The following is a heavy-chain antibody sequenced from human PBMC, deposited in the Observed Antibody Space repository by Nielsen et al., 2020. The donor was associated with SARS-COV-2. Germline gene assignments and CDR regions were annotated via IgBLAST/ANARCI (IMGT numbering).Heavy chain of an antibody. CDR1: GGSFSGYY. D-gene: IGHD5-24*01. J-gene: IGHJ4*02. CDR2: INHSGTA. CDR3: VRIDMATISVDY. Sequence: SETLSLTCAVYGGSFSGYYWSWIRQPPGKGLEWIGEINHSGTANYNPSLKSRVTISIDTSKNQYSLKVSSVTAADTAVYYCVRIDMATISVDYWGRGTLVTVSS. V-gene: IGHV4-34*01.